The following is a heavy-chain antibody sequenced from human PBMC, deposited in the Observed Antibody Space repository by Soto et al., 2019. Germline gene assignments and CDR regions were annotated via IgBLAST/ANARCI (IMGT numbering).Heavy chain of an antibody. Sequence: GGSLRLSCAASGFTFSTYWMSWVRQAPGKGLEWVANIKQDGSEKYYVDSVKGRFTISRDNAKKSLYLQMNSLRAEDTAVYYCARAITHYDILTGYYSYYYYYYMDVWGKGTTVTVSS. V-gene: IGHV3-7*01. J-gene: IGHJ6*03. CDR3: ARAITHYDILTGYYSYYYYYYMDV. CDR1: GFTFSTYW. CDR2: IKQDGSEK. D-gene: IGHD3-9*01.